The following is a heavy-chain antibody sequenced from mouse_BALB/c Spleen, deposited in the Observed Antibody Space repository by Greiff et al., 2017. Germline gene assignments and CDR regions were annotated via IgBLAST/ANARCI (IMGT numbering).Heavy chain of an antibody. V-gene: IGHV5-9-3*01. CDR3: ARHGYDYDVNYYAMDY. Sequence: EVKLQESGGGLVKPGGSLKLSCAASGFTFSSYAMSWVRQTPEKRLEWVATISSGGSYTYYRDSLKGRFTISRDNAKNTLYLQMSSLRSEDTAMYYCARHGYDYDVNYYAMDYWGQGTSVTVSS. CDR1: GFTFSSYA. D-gene: IGHD2-4*01. J-gene: IGHJ4*01. CDR2: ISSGGSYT.